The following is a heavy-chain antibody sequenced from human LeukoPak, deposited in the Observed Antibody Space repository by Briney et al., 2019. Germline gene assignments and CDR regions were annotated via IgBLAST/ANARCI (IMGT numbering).Heavy chain of an antibody. D-gene: IGHD6-19*01. CDR2: ISGSGGST. Sequence: GGSLRLSCAASGFTFSSHGMNWVRQAPGKGLEWVSAISGSGGSTYYADSVKGRFTISRDNSKNTLYLQMNSLRADDTAVYYCAAAYSSGWYGGYYFDYWGQGTLVTVSS. V-gene: IGHV3-23*01. J-gene: IGHJ4*02. CDR1: GFTFSSHG. CDR3: AAAYSSGWYGGYYFDY.